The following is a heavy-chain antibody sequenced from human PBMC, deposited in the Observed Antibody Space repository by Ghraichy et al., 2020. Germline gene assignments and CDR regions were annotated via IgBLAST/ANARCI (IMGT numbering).Heavy chain of an antibody. Sequence: GGSLRLSCAASGFTFSSYGMQWVRQTPGKGLDWVALIWYDGSKEYYADSVKGRFTISRDNSKNTLYLQMNSLRTEDTAVYYCARDPAGSGYLGGLEYWGQGTLVTVSS. D-gene: IGHD3-22*01. V-gene: IGHV3-33*01. CDR2: IWYDGSKE. CDR3: ARDPAGSGYLGGLEY. J-gene: IGHJ4*02. CDR1: GFTFSSYG.